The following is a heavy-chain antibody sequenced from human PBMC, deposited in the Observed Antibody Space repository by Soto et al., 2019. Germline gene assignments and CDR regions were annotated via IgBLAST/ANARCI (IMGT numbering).Heavy chain of an antibody. CDR2: VYYSGTT. CDR3: SRDGSCATGWFDP. V-gene: IGHV4-61*08. CDR1: GGSIDSGDYY. Sequence: LSLTCTVSGGSIDSGDYYWSWIRQPPGKGLEWIGYVYYSGTTNYNPFLKSRVTLSLDKSKNQFSLKVNSVTAADTAVYYCSRDGSCATGWFDPWGQGTLGPGPS. D-gene: IGHD2-15*01. J-gene: IGHJ5*02.